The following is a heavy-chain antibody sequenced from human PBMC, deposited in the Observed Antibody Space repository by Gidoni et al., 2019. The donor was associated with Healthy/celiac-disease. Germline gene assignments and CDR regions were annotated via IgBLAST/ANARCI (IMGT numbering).Heavy chain of an antibody. CDR3: ARTRTAVAGPPYFDY. CDR1: GGSISSYY. Sequence: QVQLQESGPGLVKPSETLSLTCTVSGGSISSYYWSWIRQPPGKGLEWIEYIYYSGSTNYNPSLKSRVTIAVDTSKNQFSLKLSSVTAADTAVYYCARTRTAVAGPPYFDYWGQGTLVTVSS. J-gene: IGHJ4*02. V-gene: IGHV4-59*01. CDR2: IYYSGST. D-gene: IGHD6-19*01.